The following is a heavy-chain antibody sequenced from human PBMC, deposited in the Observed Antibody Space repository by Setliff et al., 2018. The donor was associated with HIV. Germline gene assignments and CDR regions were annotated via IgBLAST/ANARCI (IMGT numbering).Heavy chain of an antibody. CDR2: INTKTGNP. V-gene: IGHV7-4-1*02. J-gene: IGHJ4*02. Sequence: ASVKVSCKASGYTFTSYAMNWVRQAPGQGLEWMGWINTKTGNPTYAQGFTGHFVFSLDTSLTTAFLQINSLKAGDTAMYYCAKVGDNADGLDYWGQGTMVTVSS. CDR1: GYTFTSYA. CDR3: AKVGDNADGLDY. D-gene: IGHD3-16*01.